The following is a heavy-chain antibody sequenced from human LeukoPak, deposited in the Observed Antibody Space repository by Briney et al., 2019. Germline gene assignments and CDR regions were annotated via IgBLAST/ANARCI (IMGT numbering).Heavy chain of an antibody. CDR1: GYTFTSYG. CDR2: ISAYNGNT. J-gene: IGHJ4*02. V-gene: IGHV1-18*01. Sequence: VASVKVSCKSSGYTFTSYGIIWVRQAPGQELEWMGWISAYNGNTNYAQKLQGRVTMTTDTSTSTAYMELRSLRSDDTAVYYCARETYGDSDYWGQGTLVTVSS. D-gene: IGHD4-17*01. CDR3: ARETYGDSDY.